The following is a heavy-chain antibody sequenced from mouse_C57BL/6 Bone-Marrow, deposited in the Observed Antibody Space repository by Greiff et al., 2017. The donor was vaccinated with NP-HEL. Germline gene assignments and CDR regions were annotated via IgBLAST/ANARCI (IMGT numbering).Heavy chain of an antibody. CDR3: ARCSNYCWYFDV. CDR1: GYTFTSYW. J-gene: IGHJ1*03. Sequence: QVQLQQSVAELVKPGASVKMSCKASGYTFTSYWITWVKQRPGQGLEWIGDIYPGSGSTNYNEKFKSKATLTVDTSSSTAYMQLSSLTSEDSAVYYCARCSNYCWYFDVWGTETTGTVSS. CDR2: IYPGSGST. D-gene: IGHD2-5*01. V-gene: IGHV1-55*01.